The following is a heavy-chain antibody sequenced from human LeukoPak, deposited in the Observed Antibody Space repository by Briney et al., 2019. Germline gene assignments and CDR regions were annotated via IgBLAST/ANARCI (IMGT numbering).Heavy chain of an antibody. D-gene: IGHD3-10*01. CDR2: INWNGGST. Sequence: GGSLRLSCAASGFTFDDYGMSWVRQAPGKGLEWVSGINWNGGSTGYADSVKGRFTISRDNAKNSLYLQMNSLRAEDTALYYCAKGFGAGRFVGYMDVWGKGTTVTISS. J-gene: IGHJ6*03. CDR3: AKGFGAGRFVGYMDV. CDR1: GFTFDDYG. V-gene: IGHV3-20*04.